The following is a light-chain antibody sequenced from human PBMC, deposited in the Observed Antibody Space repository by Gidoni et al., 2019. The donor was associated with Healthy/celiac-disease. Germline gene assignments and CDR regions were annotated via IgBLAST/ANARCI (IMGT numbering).Light chain of an antibody. CDR2: DAS. CDR3: QQRSNWPPLFT. J-gene: IGKJ3*01. Sequence: IVLTKSPATLSLSPGERATLSCRASQSVSSYLAWYQQNPGQAPRLLIYDASNRATGIPARFSGSGSGTDFALTISSLEPEDFAVYYCQQRSNWPPLFTFGPGTKVDIK. V-gene: IGKV3-11*01. CDR1: QSVSSY.